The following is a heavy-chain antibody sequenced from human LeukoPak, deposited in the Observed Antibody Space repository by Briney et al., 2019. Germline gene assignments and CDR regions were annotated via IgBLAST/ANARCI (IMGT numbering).Heavy chain of an antibody. D-gene: IGHD1-26*01. Sequence: PSGTLSLTCGVSGGSISGTNWWSWVRQPPGQGLEWIGEISLAGQTNYNPSLNGRVTMTLDKSSNQLSLHLTSVTAADTATYFCSRESGPFCPFGYWGQGALVIVSS. CDR3: SRESGPFCPFGY. CDR1: GGSISGTNW. J-gene: IGHJ4*02. CDR2: ISLAGQT. V-gene: IGHV4-4*02.